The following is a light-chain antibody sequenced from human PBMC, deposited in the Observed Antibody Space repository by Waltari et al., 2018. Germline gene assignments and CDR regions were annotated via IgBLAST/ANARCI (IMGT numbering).Light chain of an antibody. CDR3: QQYNTDYT. CDR2: KAS. J-gene: IGKJ2*01. Sequence: DVQMTQSPSTLSASVGDTVSITCRASQSIMSWLAWYQQKAGKAPKVLISKASTLESGVQSRFSGSESGTEFTLTISNLQPDDFATYYCQQYNTDYTCGQGTILEIK. CDR1: QSIMSW. V-gene: IGKV1-5*03.